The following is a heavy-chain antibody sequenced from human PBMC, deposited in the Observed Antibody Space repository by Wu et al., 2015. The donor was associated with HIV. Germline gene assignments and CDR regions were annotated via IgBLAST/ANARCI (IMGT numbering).Heavy chain of an antibody. CDR1: GYRFNIYG. CDR3: AREFGGTTFGGNYHYYYYMDV. Sequence: QVQLVQSGAEVKKSGASVKVSCKASGYRFNIYGISWVRQAPGQGLEWMGWISAYNGNTHYAQNLQGRVTMTTDTSTSTAYMELRSLRSDDTAVYYCAREFGGTTFGGNYHYYYYMDVWGKGTTVTVSS. CDR2: ISAYNGNT. V-gene: IGHV1-18*01. J-gene: IGHJ6*03. D-gene: IGHD3-16*02.